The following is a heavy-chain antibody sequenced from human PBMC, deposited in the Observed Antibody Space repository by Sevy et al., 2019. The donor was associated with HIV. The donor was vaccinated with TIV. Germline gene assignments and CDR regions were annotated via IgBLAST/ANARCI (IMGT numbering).Heavy chain of an antibody. CDR2: ISWNSASV. CDR1: GFTFDHHA. D-gene: IGHD5-18*01. V-gene: IGHV3-9*01. CDR3: AKVPGYSYGLALWYFDL. Sequence: GGSLRLSCAASGFTFDHHAMHWVRQTPGKGLEWVSGISWNSASVAYADSVKGRFTISGDNAKKSLYLQMNSLRSEDTALYYCAKVPGYSYGLALWYFDLWGRGTLVTVSS. J-gene: IGHJ2*01.